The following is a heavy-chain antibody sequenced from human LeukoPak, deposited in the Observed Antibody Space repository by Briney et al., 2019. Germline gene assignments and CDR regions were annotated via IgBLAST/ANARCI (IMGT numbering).Heavy chain of an antibody. Sequence: GGSLRLSCAASGFTFSSYSMNWVRQAPGKGLELVSSTNNRGNDDYYADSVKGRFTISRDNAKNSLYLQMNSLRAEDTAVYYCAREGSIVPHQDLDCWGQGTLVTVSS. D-gene: IGHD2-8*01. CDR3: AREGSIVPHQDLDC. CDR2: TNNRGNDD. J-gene: IGHJ4*02. V-gene: IGHV3-21*01. CDR1: GFTFSSYS.